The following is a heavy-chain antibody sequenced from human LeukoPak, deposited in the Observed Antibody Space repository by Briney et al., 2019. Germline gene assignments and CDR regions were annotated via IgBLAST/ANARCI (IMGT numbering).Heavy chain of an antibody. J-gene: IGHJ4*02. CDR3: ARVGYHDSSGYPANY. Sequence: ASVKVSCKASGGTFSSYAISWVRQAPGQGLEWMGGIIPIFGTANYAQKFQGRVTITTDESTSTAYMELSSLRSEDTAVYYCARVGYHDSSGYPANYWGQGTLVTVSS. V-gene: IGHV1-69*05. CDR2: IIPIFGTA. CDR1: GGTFSSYA. D-gene: IGHD3-22*01.